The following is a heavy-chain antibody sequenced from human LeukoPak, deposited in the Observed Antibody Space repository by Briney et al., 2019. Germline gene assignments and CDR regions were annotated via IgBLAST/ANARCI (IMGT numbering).Heavy chain of an antibody. CDR2: FNSDGSST. Sequence: GGSLRLSCAASGFTFSSYWMHWVRQAPGKGLVWVSHFNSDGSSTSYADSVKGRFTISRDNAKNTLDLEMNSLRAEDTAVYYCARASYGGYVDYRYYYYAMDVWGQGTTATVSS. J-gene: IGHJ6*02. CDR3: ARASYGGYVDYRYYYYAMDV. D-gene: IGHD5-12*01. CDR1: GFTFSSYW. V-gene: IGHV3-74*01.